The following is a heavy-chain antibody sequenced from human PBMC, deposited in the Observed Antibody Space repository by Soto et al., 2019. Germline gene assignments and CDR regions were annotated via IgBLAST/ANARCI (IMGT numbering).Heavy chain of an antibody. CDR1: GFTFNRWL. CDR3: IKDGRRGGDYYYYGMDV. D-gene: IGHD3-16*01. V-gene: IGHV3-74*03. CDR2: IDSDGSGT. Sequence: GGSLRLSCAASGFTFNRWLMHWVRRAPGEGLVWVARIDSDGSGTKHTDSVQGRFTISRDNAKNTLYLQMNSLRPEDTAVCYCIKDGRRGGDYYYYGMDVWGQGTTVTVSS. J-gene: IGHJ6*02.